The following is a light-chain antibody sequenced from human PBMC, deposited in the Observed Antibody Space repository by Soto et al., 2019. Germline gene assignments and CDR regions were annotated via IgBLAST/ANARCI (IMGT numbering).Light chain of an antibody. CDR1: QSVNSY. Sequence: EIVLTQSPATLSLSPGERATLSCRASQSVNSYLAWYQQKPGQAPRLLIYDASNRATGIPARFSGSGSGTDFTLTISSLEPEDFAVYYCRQRSNWPRTFGQGTKVEIK. J-gene: IGKJ1*01. CDR2: DAS. CDR3: RQRSNWPRT. V-gene: IGKV3-11*01.